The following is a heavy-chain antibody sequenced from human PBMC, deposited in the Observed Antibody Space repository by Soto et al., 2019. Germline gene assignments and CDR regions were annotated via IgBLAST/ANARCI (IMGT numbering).Heavy chain of an antibody. CDR3: ARSLYRGSWFKRENYYYYYGMDV. V-gene: IGHV1-69*13. Sequence: SVKVSCKASGYTFTSYAITWVRQAPGQGLEWMGGIIPFSGIANYTQKFQGRVTITADDSTSTAYMDLSSLRSEDTAVYYCARSLYRGSWFKRENYYYYYGMDVWGQGTTFTVSS. D-gene: IGHD6-13*01. CDR1: GYTFTSYA. CDR2: IIPFSGIA. J-gene: IGHJ6*02.